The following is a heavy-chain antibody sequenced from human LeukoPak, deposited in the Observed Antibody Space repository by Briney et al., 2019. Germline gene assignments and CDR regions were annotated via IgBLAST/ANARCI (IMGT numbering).Heavy chain of an antibody. CDR3: AKGLFGIAVAGTTFRFDP. D-gene: IGHD6-19*01. J-gene: IGHJ5*02. CDR2: IYYSGST. CDR1: GGSISSYY. Sequence: PSETLSLTCTVSGGSISSYYWSWIRQPPGKGLEWIGYIYYSGSTNYNPSLKSRVTISVDTSKNQFSLKLSSVTAADTAVYYCAKGLFGIAVAGTTFRFDPWGQGTLVTVSS. V-gene: IGHV4-59*01.